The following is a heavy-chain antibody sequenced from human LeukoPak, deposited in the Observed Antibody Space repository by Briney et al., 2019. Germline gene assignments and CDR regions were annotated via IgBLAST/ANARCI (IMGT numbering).Heavy chain of an antibody. CDR3: ARSPPITMIVVAPYYYYGMDV. CDR1: GGTFSSYA. D-gene: IGHD3-22*01. V-gene: IGHV1-69*13. CDR2: IIPIFGTA. J-gene: IGHJ6*02. Sequence: VASVNVSCKASGGTFSSYAISWVRQAPGQGLEWMGGIIPIFGTANYAQKFQGRVTITADESTSTAYMELSSLRSEDTAVYYCARSPPITMIVVAPYYYYGMDVWGQGTSVTVSS.